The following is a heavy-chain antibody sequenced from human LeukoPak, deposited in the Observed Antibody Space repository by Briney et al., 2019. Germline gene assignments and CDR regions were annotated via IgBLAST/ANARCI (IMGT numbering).Heavy chain of an antibody. CDR2: ISSSSSYI. Sequence: GGSLRLSCAASGFTFSSYSMNWVRQAPGKGLEWVSSISSSSSYIYYADSVKGRFTISRDNAKNSPYLQMNSLRAEDTAVYYCARDAGPSSGWHNYFDYWGQGTLVTVSS. D-gene: IGHD6-19*01. CDR3: ARDAGPSSGWHNYFDY. J-gene: IGHJ4*02. CDR1: GFTFSSYS. V-gene: IGHV3-21*01.